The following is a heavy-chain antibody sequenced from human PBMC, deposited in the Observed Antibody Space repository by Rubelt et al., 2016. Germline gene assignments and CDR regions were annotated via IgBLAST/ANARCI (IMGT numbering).Heavy chain of an antibody. CDR2: IYYSGCA. Sequence: QLQLQESGPGLVKPSETLSLTCTVSGGSISSSSYYWGWIRQPPGKGLEWIGYIYYSGCANYNPSLKRWVPISVDTSKNQFSLKLSSVTAADTAVYYCARDNWSAFDYWGQGTLVTVSS. V-gene: IGHV4-61*05. D-gene: IGHD1-20*01. CDR1: GGSISSSSYY. J-gene: IGHJ4*02. CDR3: ARDNWSAFDY.